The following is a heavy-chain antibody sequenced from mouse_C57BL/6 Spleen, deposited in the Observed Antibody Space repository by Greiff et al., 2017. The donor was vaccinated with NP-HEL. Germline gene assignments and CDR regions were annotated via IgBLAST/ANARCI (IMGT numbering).Heavy chain of an antibody. Sequence: QVQLKESGAELVRPGASVTLSCKASGYTFTDYEMHWVKQTPVHGLEWIGAIDPETGGTAYNQKFKGKAILTADKSSSTAYMELRSLTSEDSAVYYCTRDELGHWFAYWGQGTLVTVSA. V-gene: IGHV1-15*01. J-gene: IGHJ3*01. D-gene: IGHD4-1*01. CDR2: IDPETGGT. CDR1: GYTFTDYE. CDR3: TRDELGHWFAY.